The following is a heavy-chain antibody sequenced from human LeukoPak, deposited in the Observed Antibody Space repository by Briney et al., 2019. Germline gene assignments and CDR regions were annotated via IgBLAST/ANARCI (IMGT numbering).Heavy chain of an antibody. J-gene: IGHJ5*02. V-gene: IGHV3-21*01. CDR1: GFTFRDYT. D-gene: IGHD4-17*01. CDR3: ARASTEYAVTDGFDT. Sequence: GGSLRLSCAASGFTFRDYTMSWVRQSPGKGLQWVSYVSFGSSYISYADSLKGRFTISRDDAKSSVYLEMTRLRAEDTAVYYCARASTEYAVTDGFDTWGPGTLVTVSS. CDR2: VSFGSSYI.